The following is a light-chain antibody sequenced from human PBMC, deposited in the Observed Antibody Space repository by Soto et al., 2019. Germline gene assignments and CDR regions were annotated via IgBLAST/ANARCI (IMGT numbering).Light chain of an antibody. Sequence: QSVLTQPASVSGSPGQSIAISCTGTSSDVGGYNYVSWYQQHPGKAPKLLIYNVNNRPSGVSDRFSGSKSGNTASLTISGLQAEDEADYYCNSFTRGGTLAYVFGSGTKLTVL. CDR3: NSFTRGGTLAYV. V-gene: IGLV2-14*03. CDR1: SSDVGGYNY. CDR2: NVN. J-gene: IGLJ1*01.